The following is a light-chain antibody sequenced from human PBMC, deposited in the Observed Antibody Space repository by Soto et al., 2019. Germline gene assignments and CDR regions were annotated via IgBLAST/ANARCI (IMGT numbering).Light chain of an antibody. CDR1: QRIGTN. J-gene: IGKJ1*01. Sequence: DIQMTQSPSSLSASIGDRVTLTCRASQRIGTNVNWYQQRPGKAPKLLIYAVSSLQSGVSSRFSGSGSGTDFTLSINSLQRVDFATYYCKQTYSAPPLFAQGTKVEIK. CDR2: AVS. V-gene: IGKV1-39*01. CDR3: KQTYSAPPL.